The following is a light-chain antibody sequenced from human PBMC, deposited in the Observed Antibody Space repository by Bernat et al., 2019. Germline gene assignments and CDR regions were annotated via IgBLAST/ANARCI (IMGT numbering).Light chain of an antibody. Sequence: IQMTQSPSSLSASVGDRVTITCRASQSISSYLNWYQQKPGKAPNLLIFAASSLQSGVPSRFSGSASGADFTLTISSLQPEDFATYHCQQSYSTPFTFGQGTKLEIK. CDR3: QQSYSTPFT. J-gene: IGKJ2*01. CDR2: AAS. CDR1: QSISSY. V-gene: IGKV1-39*01.